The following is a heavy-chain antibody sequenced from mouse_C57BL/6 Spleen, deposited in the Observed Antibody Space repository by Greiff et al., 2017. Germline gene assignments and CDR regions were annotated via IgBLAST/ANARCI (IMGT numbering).Heavy chain of an antibody. CDR3: ASPAY. J-gene: IGHJ3*01. CDR1: GYAFSSSW. Sequence: QVQLKESGPELVTPGASVSISCKASGYAFSSSWMNWVKQRPGKGLEWIGRIYPGDGDTNNNGKFKGKATLTADIDSSTAYMQLSSLTSEDSAVYFCASPAYWGQGTLVTVSA. CDR2: IYPGDGDT. V-gene: IGHV1-82*01.